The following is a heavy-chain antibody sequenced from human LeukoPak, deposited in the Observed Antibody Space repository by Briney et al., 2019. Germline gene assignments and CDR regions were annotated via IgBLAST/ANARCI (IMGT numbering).Heavy chain of an antibody. CDR1: GYTFTGYY. V-gene: IGHV1-2*02. D-gene: IGHD6-19*01. CDR3: ARLGYHSSGWYPPGY. Sequence: ASVKVSCKASGYTFTGYYMHWVRQAPGQGLEWMGWINPNSGGTNYAQKFQGGVTMTRDTSISTAYMELSRLRSDDTAVYYCARLGYHSSGWYPPGYWGQGTLVTVSS. J-gene: IGHJ4*02. CDR2: INPNSGGT.